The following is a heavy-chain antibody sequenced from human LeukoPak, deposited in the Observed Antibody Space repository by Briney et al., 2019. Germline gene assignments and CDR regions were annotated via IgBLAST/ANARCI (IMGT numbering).Heavy chain of an antibody. CDR1: GGSISSNNYY. J-gene: IGHJ5*02. V-gene: IGHV4-39*01. CDR2: IYYSGST. D-gene: IGHD3-10*01. Sequence: SETLSLTCTVSGGSISSNNYYWGWIRQPPGKGLEWIGSIYYSGSTYYNPSLKSRVTISVDTSKNQFSLKLSSVTAADTAVYYCARSYGPTYGSGRPAWFDPWGQGTLVTVSS. CDR3: ARSYGPTYGSGRPAWFDP.